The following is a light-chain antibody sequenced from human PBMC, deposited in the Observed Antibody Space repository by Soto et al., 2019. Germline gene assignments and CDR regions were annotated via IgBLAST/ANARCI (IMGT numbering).Light chain of an antibody. V-gene: IGLV8-61*01. J-gene: IGLJ2*01. CDR3: VLHMGSGTSV. CDR2: STN. Sequence: QTVVTQEPSFSVSXXXTVXXXCGLSSGSVSTSYYPSWHQQTPGQAPRTLIYSTNTRSSGVPDGFSGSIPGNKAALTITGAQADDESDYYCVLHMGSGTSVFGGGTKLTVL. CDR1: SGSVSTSYY.